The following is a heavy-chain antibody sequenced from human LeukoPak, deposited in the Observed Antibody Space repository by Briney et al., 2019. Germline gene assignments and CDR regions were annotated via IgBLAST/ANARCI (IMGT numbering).Heavy chain of an antibody. CDR3: ARVRSTEY. CDR2: IKHDGSEK. Sequence: PGGSLRLSCGAHGFTLSLYWMTWVRQAPGKGLEWMANIKHDGSEKYYVDSVKVRFTISRDNAKKSLYLQMNSLRGEDSSVYYCARVRSTEYWGQGTLVTVSS. V-gene: IGHV3-7*01. J-gene: IGHJ4*02. CDR1: GFTLSLYW.